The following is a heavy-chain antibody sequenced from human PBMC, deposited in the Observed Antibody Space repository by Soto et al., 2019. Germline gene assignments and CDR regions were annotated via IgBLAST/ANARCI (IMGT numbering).Heavy chain of an antibody. CDR2: INPNSGGT. Sequence: ASVKVSCKASGYTFTGYYMHWVRQAPGQGLEWMGWINPNSGGTNYAQKFQGWDTMNRGTSISTAYMELSRLRSDDTAVYYCARASGDQTPLKEGGADDAFDIWGQGTMVTVSS. D-gene: IGHD3-16*01. CDR1: GYTFTGYY. V-gene: IGHV1-2*04. CDR3: ARASGDQTPLKEGGADDAFDI. J-gene: IGHJ3*02.